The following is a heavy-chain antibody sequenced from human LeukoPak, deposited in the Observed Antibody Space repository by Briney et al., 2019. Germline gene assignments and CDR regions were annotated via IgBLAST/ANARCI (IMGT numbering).Heavy chain of an antibody. Sequence: GGSLRLSCAASGFIFSSAWMTWVRQAPGKGLEGVGHIKNKTGGGTTDYAAAVKGRFIISRDDSKITLYLQINSLRTEDTAVYYCARGFCSSTSCYQGPFDFWGQGTLVTVSS. CDR2: IKNKTGGGTT. D-gene: IGHD2-2*01. CDR1: GFIFSSAW. J-gene: IGHJ4*02. V-gene: IGHV3-15*01. CDR3: ARGFCSSTSCYQGPFDF.